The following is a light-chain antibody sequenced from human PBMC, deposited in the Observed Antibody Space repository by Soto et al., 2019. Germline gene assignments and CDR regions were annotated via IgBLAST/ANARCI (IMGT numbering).Light chain of an antibody. J-gene: IGKJ1*01. CDR2: GAF. CDR3: QQYHSWPPRT. Sequence: EIVLTQSPATLAVSPGQRATLSCRASQSVSSNLAWYQQKPGKAPRLLIYGAFSRATGITVRFSGGGSGTDFTLTISSLQSEDFAVYDCQQYHSWPPRTFGPGPKVEIK. V-gene: IGKV3-15*01. CDR1: QSVSSN.